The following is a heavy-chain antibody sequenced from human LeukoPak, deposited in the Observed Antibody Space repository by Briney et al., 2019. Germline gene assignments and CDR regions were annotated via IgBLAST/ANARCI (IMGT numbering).Heavy chain of an antibody. J-gene: IGHJ4*02. CDR3: ARDNGYSYGYFDY. CDR2: IYHSGST. Sequence: PSGTLSLTCAVSGDSISSSNWWSWVRQPPGKGLEWIGEIYHSGSTNYNPSLKSRVTISVDKSKNQFSLKLSSVTAADTAVYYCARDNGYSYGYFDYWGQGVLLTVSS. CDR1: GDSISSSNW. V-gene: IGHV4-4*02. D-gene: IGHD5-18*01.